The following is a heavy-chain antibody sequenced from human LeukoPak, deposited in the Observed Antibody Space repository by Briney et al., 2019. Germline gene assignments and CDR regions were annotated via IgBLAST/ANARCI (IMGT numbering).Heavy chain of an antibody. CDR3: ERDPSEDVWQRGWYRYL. J-gene: IGHJ4*02. Sequence: PGGSLTLSCAASGFSFSSYGMSWFRQAPGKGLEWVATINNRADETHYADFVRGRFFISRDNSNSRLTLHMNNLRVKDTAVYYCERDPSEDVWQRGWYRYLWGEGSQVTVSS. V-gene: IGHV3-23*01. CDR2: INNRADET. CDR1: GFSFSSYG. D-gene: IGHD6-19*01.